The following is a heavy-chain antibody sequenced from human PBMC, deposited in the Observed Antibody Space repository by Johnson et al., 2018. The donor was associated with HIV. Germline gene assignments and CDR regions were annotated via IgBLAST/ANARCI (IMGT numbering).Heavy chain of an antibody. CDR3: AKIAAAAGLKDAFDM. V-gene: IGHV3-NL1*01. J-gene: IGHJ3*02. CDR2: IYSGGST. CDR1: GFTFDDYA. D-gene: IGHD6-13*01. Sequence: QVQLVESGGVVVQPGGSLRLSCAASGFTFDDYAMHWVRQAPGKGLEWVSVIYSGGSTYYADSVKGRFTISRDNSKNTLYLQMNSLRAEDTAVYYCAKIAAAAGLKDAFDMWGQGTMVTVSS.